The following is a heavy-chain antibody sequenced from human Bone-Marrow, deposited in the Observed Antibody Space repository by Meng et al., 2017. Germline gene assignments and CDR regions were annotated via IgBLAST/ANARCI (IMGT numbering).Heavy chain of an antibody. CDR1: GYSIISNYC. J-gene: IGHJ4*02. CDR3: ARHEFGLPTAAFDH. D-gene: IGHD2-2*01. V-gene: IGHV4-4*02. CDR2: IYHTGRT. Sequence: QVQLQESGPGLVNPSGTLSLTCAVSGYSIISNYCWNWVRQTPGKGLEWIGEIYHTGRTDYNPFLKSRVTISVDTSKNQFSLTLTSVTAADTAVYYCARHEFGLPTAAFDHWGQGTLVTVSS.